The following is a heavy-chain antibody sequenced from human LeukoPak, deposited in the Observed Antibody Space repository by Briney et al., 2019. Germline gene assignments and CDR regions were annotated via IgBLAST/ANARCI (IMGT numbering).Heavy chain of an antibody. J-gene: IGHJ6*03. V-gene: IGHV1-69*01. CDR1: GGTFSSYA. CDR3: ARVFSTPPRYSSSLNYYYYVDV. Sequence: AASVKVSCKASGGTFSSYAISWVRQAPGQGLEWMGGIIPIFGTANYAQKFQGRVTITADESTSTAYMELSSLRSEDTAVYYCARVFSTPPRYSSSLNYYYYVDVWGKGTTVTVSS. D-gene: IGHD6-13*01. CDR2: IIPIFGTA.